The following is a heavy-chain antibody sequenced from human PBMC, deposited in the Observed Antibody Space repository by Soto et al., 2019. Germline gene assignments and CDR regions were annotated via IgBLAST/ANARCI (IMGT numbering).Heavy chain of an antibody. CDR1: GGSTRSTSYY. V-gene: IGHV4-39*01. D-gene: IGHD3-9*01. J-gene: IGHJ4*02. CDR2: FYYTGST. Sequence: PSETLSLTCAVSGGSTRSTSYYWGWIRQPPGKGLEWIGSFYYTGSTYYNPSLKSRVTISADTSRNLFSLRLTSVTAADTAVYYCARHPPEGLVANFDYWGQGTLVTVSS. CDR3: ARHPPEGLVANFDY.